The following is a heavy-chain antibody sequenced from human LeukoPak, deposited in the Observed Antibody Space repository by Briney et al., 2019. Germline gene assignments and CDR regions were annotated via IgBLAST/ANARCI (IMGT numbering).Heavy chain of an antibody. Sequence: SETLSLTCTVSSDSISSGDYYWSWIRQPPGKGLEWIGEINHSGSTNYNPSLKSRVTISVDTSKNQFSLKLSSVTAADMAVYYCARRISITMVRGALRAFDIWGQGTMVTVSS. D-gene: IGHD3-10*01. V-gene: IGHV4-39*07. J-gene: IGHJ3*02. CDR1: SDSISSGDYY. CDR3: ARRISITMVRGALRAFDI. CDR2: INHSGST.